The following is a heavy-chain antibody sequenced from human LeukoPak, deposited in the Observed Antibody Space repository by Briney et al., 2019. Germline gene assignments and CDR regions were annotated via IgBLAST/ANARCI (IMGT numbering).Heavy chain of an antibody. J-gene: IGHJ3*02. D-gene: IGHD3-22*01. CDR3: ARADRSGYFENVVAFDI. Sequence: PSQTLSLTCTVSGGPINSGSYSWTWIRQPAGKGLEWIGRIHISGSTHYTPSLKSRVTISVDTSKNQFSLKLSSVTAADTAVYYCARADRSGYFENVVAFDIWGQGTMVTVSS. V-gene: IGHV4-61*02. CDR1: GGPINSGSYS. CDR2: IHISGST.